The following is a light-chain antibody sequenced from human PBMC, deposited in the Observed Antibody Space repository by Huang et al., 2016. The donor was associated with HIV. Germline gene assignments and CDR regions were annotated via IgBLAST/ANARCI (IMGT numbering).Light chain of an antibody. V-gene: IGKV1-39*01. CDR3: QQSYSTPRT. J-gene: IGKJ1*01. Sequence: DIQMIQSPSSLSASVGDRVNITCRASQSISSYVNWYQQKPGKAPKLLIYAASSLQSGVPSRFSGSGSGTDFTLTISCLQPEDFATYYCQQSYSTPRTFGQGTKVEIK. CDR2: AAS. CDR1: QSISSY.